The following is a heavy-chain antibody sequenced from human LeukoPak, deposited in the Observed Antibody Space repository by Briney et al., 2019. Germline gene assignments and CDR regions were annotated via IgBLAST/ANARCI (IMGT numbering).Heavy chain of an antibody. CDR1: GFTFRNYA. Sequence: GGSLRLSCTASGFTFRNYAMNWVRQAPGKGLEWVSSISGSGGGANYADSVKGRFTISRDDSKNTLYVQMNSLRAEDTAVYYCAKNLESFGDSATDYWGQGTLVTVSS. CDR3: AKNLESFGDSATDY. D-gene: IGHD4-17*01. J-gene: IGHJ4*02. V-gene: IGHV3-23*01. CDR2: ISGSGGGA.